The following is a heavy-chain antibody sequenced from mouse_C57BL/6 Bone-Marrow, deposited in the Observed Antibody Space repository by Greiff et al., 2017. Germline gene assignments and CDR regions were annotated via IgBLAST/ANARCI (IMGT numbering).Heavy chain of an antibody. CDR2: IWSGGST. V-gene: IGHV2-2*01. CDR1: GFSFTSYG. CDR3: ARKGMSTFNHYYAMDY. D-gene: IGHD5-1*01. J-gene: IGHJ4*01. Sequence: QVQLKESGPGLVQPSQSLSITCTVSGFSFTSYGVHWVRQSPGKGLEWLGVIWSGGSTDYNAAFISRLSISKDNSKSQVFFKMNSLQADDTAIYYCARKGMSTFNHYYAMDYWGQGTSVTVSS.